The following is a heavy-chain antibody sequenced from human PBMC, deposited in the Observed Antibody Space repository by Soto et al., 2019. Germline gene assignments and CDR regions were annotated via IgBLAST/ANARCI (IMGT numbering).Heavy chain of an antibody. CDR1: GFTFSSYS. CDR2: ISSSSSYI. Sequence: GSLRLSCAASGFTFSSYSMNWVRQAPGKGLEWVSSISSSSSYIYYADSVKGRFTISRDNAKNSLYLQMNSPRAEDTAVYYCARSPIVPAATDFDYWGQGTLVTVS. D-gene: IGHD2-2*01. V-gene: IGHV3-21*01. CDR3: ARSPIVPAATDFDY. J-gene: IGHJ4*02.